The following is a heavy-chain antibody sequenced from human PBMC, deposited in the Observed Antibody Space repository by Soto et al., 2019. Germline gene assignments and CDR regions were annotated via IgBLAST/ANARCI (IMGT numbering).Heavy chain of an antibody. D-gene: IGHD1-26*01. Sequence: GGSLRLSCAASGFAFTSYDRHWVRQAPGKGLEWVALISYDGNKIFFADSMKGRFTISRDNSRKTLSLQMDSLRPEDTAVYYCAKLRGFSSGSYFDSWGQGALVTVSS. CDR2: ISYDGNKI. CDR3: AKLRGFSSGSYFDS. CDR1: GFAFTSYD. V-gene: IGHV3-30*18. J-gene: IGHJ4*02.